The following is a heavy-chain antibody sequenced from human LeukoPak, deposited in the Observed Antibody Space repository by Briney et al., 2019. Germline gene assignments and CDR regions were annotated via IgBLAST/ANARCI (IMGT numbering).Heavy chain of an antibody. Sequence: PGGSLRLSCAASGFTFSSYSMNWVRQAPGKGLEWVSSISSSSSYIYYADSVKGRFTISRDNAKNSLYLQMNSLRAEDTAVYYCASSGSGSYGEYDYWGQGTLVTVSS. CDR3: ASSGSGSYGEYDY. CDR2: ISSSSSYI. J-gene: IGHJ4*02. V-gene: IGHV3-21*01. D-gene: IGHD1-26*01. CDR1: GFTFSSYS.